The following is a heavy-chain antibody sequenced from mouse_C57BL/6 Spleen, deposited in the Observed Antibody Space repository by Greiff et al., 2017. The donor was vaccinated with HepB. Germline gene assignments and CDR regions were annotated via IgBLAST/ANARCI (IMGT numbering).Heavy chain of an antibody. CDR1: GFTFSDYY. Sequence: DVKLVESEGGLVQPGSSMKLSCTASGFTFSDYYMAWVRQVPEKGLEWVANINYDGSSTCYLDSLKSRFIISRDNAKNILYLQMSSLKSEDTATYYCARENYYGSSYPWYFDVWGTGTTVTVSS. D-gene: IGHD1-1*01. CDR2: INYDGSST. V-gene: IGHV5-16*01. J-gene: IGHJ1*03. CDR3: ARENYYGSSYPWYFDV.